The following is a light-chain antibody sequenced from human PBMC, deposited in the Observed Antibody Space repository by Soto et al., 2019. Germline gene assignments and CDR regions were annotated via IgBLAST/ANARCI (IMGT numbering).Light chain of an antibody. Sequence: EIVMTQSPATLSVSPGERATLSCRASQSVSSNLAWYQQKPGQAPRLLIYGASTRATGIPARFSGSGSGTEFTLTISSLQSEDFAVSYCQQYNNWPAGTFGQGTKLEIK. CDR3: QQYNNWPAGT. CDR1: QSVSSN. CDR2: GAS. J-gene: IGKJ2*02. V-gene: IGKV3-15*01.